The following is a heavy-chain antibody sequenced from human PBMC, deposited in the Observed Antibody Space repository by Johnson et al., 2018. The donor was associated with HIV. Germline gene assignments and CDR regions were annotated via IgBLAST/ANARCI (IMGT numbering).Heavy chain of an antibody. CDR2: IGPAGDT. D-gene: IGHD5-18*01. Sequence: EVHLVESGGGLVQPGGSLRLSCAASGFTFSSYDMHWVRQATGKGLEWVSTIGPAGDTYYPDSVKGRFTISRDNAKNSLYLQMNSLRAEDTAVYYCARLGYSYGQRLRAFDIWGQGTMVTVSS. V-gene: IGHV3-13*01. J-gene: IGHJ3*02. CDR3: ARLGYSYGQRLRAFDI. CDR1: GFTFSSYD.